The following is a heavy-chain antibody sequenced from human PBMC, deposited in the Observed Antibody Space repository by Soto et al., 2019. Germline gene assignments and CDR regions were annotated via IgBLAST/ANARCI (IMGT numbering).Heavy chain of an antibody. CDR3: ASHSGSSPEGRYYYGMDV. Sequence: QVQLVQSGAEVKKPGSSVKVSCKASGGTFSSYAISWVRQAPGQGLEWMGGIIPIFDTADYAQKFQGRVTITADESTSTAYMELSSLRSEDTAVYYCASHSGSSPEGRYYYGMDVWGQGTTVTVSS. D-gene: IGHD1-26*01. J-gene: IGHJ6*02. V-gene: IGHV1-69*12. CDR1: GGTFSSYA. CDR2: IIPIFDTA.